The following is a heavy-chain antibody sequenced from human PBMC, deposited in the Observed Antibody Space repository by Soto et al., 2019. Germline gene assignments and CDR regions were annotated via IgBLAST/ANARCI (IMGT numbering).Heavy chain of an antibody. V-gene: IGHV3-30*18. CDR1: GFTFSSYG. Sequence: GGSLRLSCAASGFTFSSYGMHWVRQAPGKGLEWVAVISYDGSNKYYADSVKGRFTISRDNSKNTLYLQMNSLRAEDTAVYYWAKALQYDSSGYYNAFDIWGQGTMVTVSS. J-gene: IGHJ3*02. CDR2: ISYDGSNK. D-gene: IGHD3-22*01. CDR3: AKALQYDSSGYYNAFDI.